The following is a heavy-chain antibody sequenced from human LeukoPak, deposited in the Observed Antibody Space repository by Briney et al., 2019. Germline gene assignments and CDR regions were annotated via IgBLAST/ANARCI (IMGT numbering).Heavy chain of an antibody. Sequence: GGSLRLSCAASGFTFSNYWMSWVRQAPGKGLEWVASIKQDGSEKYYVDSVKGRFTISRDNAKNSLFLQMNSQRAEDTAVYYCAKDRYYYDSSGYYDYWGQGNPGHRLL. J-gene: IGHJ4*01. V-gene: IGHV3-7*01. CDR3: AKDRYYYDSSGYYDY. D-gene: IGHD3-22*01. CDR1: GFTFSNYW. CDR2: IKQDGSEK.